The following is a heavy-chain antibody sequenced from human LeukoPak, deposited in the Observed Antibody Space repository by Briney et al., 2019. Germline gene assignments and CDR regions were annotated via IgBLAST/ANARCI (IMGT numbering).Heavy chain of an antibody. J-gene: IGHJ5*02. CDR3: ARERLARNLDL. D-gene: IGHD6-19*01. CDR2: IYWTGST. Sequence: SETLSLTCTVSGCSISSYYWSWVRQPPGKGLEWVGYIYWTGSTNYNPSLKSRVTIAVDTPKNQLPLNLSSVTAADTAVYYCARERLARNLDLWGERTRVSVSS. V-gene: IGHV4-59*01. CDR1: GCSISSYY.